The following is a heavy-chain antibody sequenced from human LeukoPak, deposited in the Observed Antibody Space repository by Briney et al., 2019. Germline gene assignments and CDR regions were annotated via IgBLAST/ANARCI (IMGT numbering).Heavy chain of an antibody. D-gene: IGHD3-22*01. CDR1: GGSISSGGYY. Sequence: SETLSLTCTVSGGSISSGGYYWSWIRQHPGKGLEWIGYIYYSGSTYYNPSLKNRITISVDTSKNQFSLKLSSVTAADTAVYYCARDMGSGYYYVFDYWGQGILVTVSS. CDR2: IYYSGST. J-gene: IGHJ4*02. V-gene: IGHV4-31*03. CDR3: ARDMGSGYYYVFDY.